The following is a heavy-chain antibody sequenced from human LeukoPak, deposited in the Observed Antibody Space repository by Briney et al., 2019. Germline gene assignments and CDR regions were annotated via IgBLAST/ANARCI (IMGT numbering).Heavy chain of an antibody. J-gene: IGHJ4*02. CDR2: ISSSSSYI. CDR1: GFTFSSYS. CDR3: AKGGWSSGSTYFDY. D-gene: IGHD3-10*01. Sequence: GGSLRLSCAASGFTFSSYSMNWVRQAPGKGLEWVSSISSSSSYIYYADSVKGRFTISRDNSKNTLYLQMNSLRAEDTAVYYCAKGGWSSGSTYFDYWGQGTLVTVSS. V-gene: IGHV3-21*01.